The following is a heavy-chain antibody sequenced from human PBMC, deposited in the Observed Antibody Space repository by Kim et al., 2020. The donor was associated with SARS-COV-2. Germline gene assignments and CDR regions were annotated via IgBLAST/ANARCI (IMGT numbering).Heavy chain of an antibody. CDR3: ARLDSRPVDRYYYYYYGM. CDR1: GGSFSGYY. CDR2: INHSGST. Sequence: ETLSLTCAVYGGSFSGYYWSWIRQPPGKGLEWIGEINHSGSTNYNPSLKSRVTISVDTSKNQFSLKLSSVTAADTAVYYCARLDSRPVDRYYYYYYGM. V-gene: IGHV4-34*01. J-gene: IGHJ6*01. D-gene: IGHD3-22*01.